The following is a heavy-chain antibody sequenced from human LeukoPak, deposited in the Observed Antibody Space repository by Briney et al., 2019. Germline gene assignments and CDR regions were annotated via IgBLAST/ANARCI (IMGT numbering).Heavy chain of an antibody. V-gene: IGHV1-8*01. D-gene: IGHD4-23*01. CDR1: GYTFTTYD. CDR2: INPNSGNT. J-gene: IGHJ5*02. Sequence: GASVKVSCKASGYTFTTYDINWVRLATGQGLEWMGWINPNSGNTGYAQKFQGRVTMTRNTSISTAYMELSSLRSEDTAVYYCARGPNKSDGGNSGSAWFDPWGQGTLVTVSS. CDR3: ARGPNKSDGGNSGSAWFDP.